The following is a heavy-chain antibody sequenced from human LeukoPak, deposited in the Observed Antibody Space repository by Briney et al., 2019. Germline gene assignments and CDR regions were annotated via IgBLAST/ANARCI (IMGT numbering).Heavy chain of an antibody. V-gene: IGHV3-23*01. CDR1: GFTFSSYA. CDR2: FSGSGGNT. J-gene: IGHJ6*02. CDR3: ARDGYCSSTSCYDYYYGMDV. Sequence: GGSLRLSCAASGFTFSSYAMSWVRQAPGKGLEWVSAFSGSGGNTYYADSVKGRFTISRDNAKNTLYLQMNSLRAEDTAVYYCARDGYCSSTSCYDYYYGMDVWGQGTTVTVSS. D-gene: IGHD2-2*03.